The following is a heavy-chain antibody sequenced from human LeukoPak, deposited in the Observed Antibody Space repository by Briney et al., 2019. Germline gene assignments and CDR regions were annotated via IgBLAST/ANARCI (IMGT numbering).Heavy chain of an antibody. Sequence: GASVKVSCKASGYTFTGYYMHWVRQAPGQGLEWMGWINPNSGGTNYAQKFQGRVTMTRDTSISTAYMELSRPRSDDTAVYYRARSKGGSGSYDNWFDPWGQGTLVTVSS. CDR2: INPNSGGT. V-gene: IGHV1-2*02. CDR3: ARSKGGSGSYDNWFDP. J-gene: IGHJ5*02. CDR1: GYTFTGYY. D-gene: IGHD3-10*01.